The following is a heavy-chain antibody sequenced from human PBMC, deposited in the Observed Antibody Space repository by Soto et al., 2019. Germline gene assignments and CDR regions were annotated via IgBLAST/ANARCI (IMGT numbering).Heavy chain of an antibody. CDR1: GYTFTSYG. CDR2: ISAYNCNT. D-gene: IGHD1-26*01. V-gene: IGHV1-18*01. CDR3: ARVVGALGHWFDP. Sequence: QVQLVQSGAEVKKPGASVKVSCKASGYTFTSYGLSWVRQAPGQGLEWMGRISAYNCNTNYAQKLKGRVTMTADTSRRTAYMELRSLRSDDTAVYYCARVVGALGHWFDPWGQGTLVTVSS. J-gene: IGHJ5*02.